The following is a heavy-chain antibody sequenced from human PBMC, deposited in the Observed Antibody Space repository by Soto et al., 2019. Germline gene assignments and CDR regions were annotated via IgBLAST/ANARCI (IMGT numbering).Heavy chain of an antibody. CDR2: ISAYNDNT. J-gene: IGHJ3*02. CDR3: ARVWQYRWLPEAFDI. Sequence: QVQLGQSGAEVKEPGASVKVSCKASGYTFTSYGISWVRQAPGQGLERMGWISAYNDNTNYAQKLQGRVTVTTDTSPSTAYMEVRSLRSDDTDVYYCARVWQYRWLPEAFDIWGQGTMVTVSS. CDR1: GYTFTSYG. V-gene: IGHV1-18*01. D-gene: IGHD2-21*01.